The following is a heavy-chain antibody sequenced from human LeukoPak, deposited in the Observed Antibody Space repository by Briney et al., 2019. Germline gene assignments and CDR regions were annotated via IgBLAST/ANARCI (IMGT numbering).Heavy chain of an antibody. J-gene: IGHJ4*02. CDR3: ARDYDSSGLYFDY. CDR1: GGTFSSCA. Sequence: SVKVSCTASGGTFSSCAISWVRQAPGQGLEWMGGIIPIFGTANYAQKFQGRVTITADESTSTAYMELSSLRSEDTAVYYCARDYDSSGLYFDYWGQGTLVTVSS. D-gene: IGHD3-22*01. CDR2: IIPIFGTA. V-gene: IGHV1-69*13.